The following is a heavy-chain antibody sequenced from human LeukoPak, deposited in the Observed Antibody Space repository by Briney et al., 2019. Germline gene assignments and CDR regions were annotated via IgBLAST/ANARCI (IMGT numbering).Heavy chain of an antibody. Sequence: SETLSLTCTVSGGSISSSSYYWGWIRQPPGKGLEWIGSIYYSGSTYYNPSLKSRVTISLDTSKNQFSLKLSSVTAAETAVYYCARVFVVAETGHWFDPWGQGTLVTVSS. D-gene: IGHD2-15*01. CDR2: IYYSGST. V-gene: IGHV4-39*07. CDR3: ARVFVVAETGHWFDP. J-gene: IGHJ5*02. CDR1: GGSISSSSYY.